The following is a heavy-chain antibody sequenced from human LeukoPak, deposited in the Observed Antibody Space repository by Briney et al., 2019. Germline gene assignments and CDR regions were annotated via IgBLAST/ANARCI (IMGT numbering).Heavy chain of an antibody. CDR1: GGTFSSYA. J-gene: IGHJ4*02. D-gene: IGHD1-26*01. CDR2: IIPILGIA. CDR3: ARDLGGSYYVDYFDY. Sequence: ASVKVSCKVSGGTFSSYAISWVRQAPGQGLEWMGRIIPILGIANYAQKFQGRVTITADKSTSTAYMELSSLRSEDTAVYYCARDLGGSYYVDYFDYWGQGTLVTVSS. V-gene: IGHV1-69*04.